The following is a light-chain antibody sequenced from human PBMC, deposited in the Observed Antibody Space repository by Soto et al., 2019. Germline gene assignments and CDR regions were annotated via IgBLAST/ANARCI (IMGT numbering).Light chain of an antibody. CDR2: DAS. CDR1: PNLNDY. J-gene: IGKJ4*01. Sequence: EIVLTQSPATLSLSPGERATFSCRASPNLNDYLVWYQQKPGQAPRLLIYDASNRATGIPARFSGSGSGTDFALSISSLQPEDFAGYYSQLRRDWPRTFGGGTKVEIK. CDR3: QLRRDWPRT. V-gene: IGKV3-11*01.